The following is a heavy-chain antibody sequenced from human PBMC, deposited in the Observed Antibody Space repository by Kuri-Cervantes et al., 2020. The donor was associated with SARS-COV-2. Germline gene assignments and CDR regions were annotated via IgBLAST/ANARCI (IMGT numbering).Heavy chain of an antibody. V-gene: IGHV4-59*01. J-gene: IGHJ1*01. Sequence: ESLKISCNVSGGSISSYFWSWLRQAPGKGPEWIGTIYYSGSTNYSPSLKSRVTISVDTSKNQFSLKLSSVTAADTAVYYCARGGVAAGNFQHWGQGNLVTVSS. CDR3: ARGGVAAGNFQH. D-gene: IGHD6-13*01. CDR2: IYYSGST. CDR1: GGSISSYF.